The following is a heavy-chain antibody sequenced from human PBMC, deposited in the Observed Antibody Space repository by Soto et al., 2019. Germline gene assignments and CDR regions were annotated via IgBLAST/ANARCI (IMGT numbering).Heavy chain of an antibody. CDR1: GDSISSIY. J-gene: IGHJ4*02. D-gene: IGHD2-15*01. V-gene: IGHV4-59*01. CDR2: IHYSGSS. CDR3: ARGGWSLDY. Sequence: SETLSLTCTVSGDSISSIYWSWIRQPPGKGLEWIGYIHYSGSSNYNPSLKSRVTISVDTSKNQFSLRLSSVTAADTAVYYCARGGWSLDYWGQGTLVTVSS.